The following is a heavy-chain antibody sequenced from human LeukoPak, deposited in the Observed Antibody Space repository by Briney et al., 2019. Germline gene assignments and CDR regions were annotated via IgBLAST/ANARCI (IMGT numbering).Heavy chain of an antibody. CDR3: ARDHPMKGAFDI. V-gene: IGHV3-21*04. Sequence: GGSLRLSCAASGFTFSSYSMNWVRQAPGKGLEWVSSITSSGRYIYYADSVKGRFTISRDNSENSLYLQMDSLRAEDTALYHCARDHPMKGAFDIWGQGTMVTVSS. J-gene: IGHJ3*02. CDR1: GFTFSSYS. D-gene: IGHD3-22*01. CDR2: ITSSGRYI.